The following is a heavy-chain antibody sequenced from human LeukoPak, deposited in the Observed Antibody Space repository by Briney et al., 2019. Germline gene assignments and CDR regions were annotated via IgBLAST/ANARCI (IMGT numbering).Heavy chain of an antibody. V-gene: IGHV3-74*01. J-gene: IGHJ4*02. CDR1: GFTFSSYW. D-gene: IGHD5-12*01. CDR3: AKDLISGYDHFDY. CDR2: INSDGSST. Sequence: HTGGSLRLSCAASGFTFSSYWMHWVRQAPGKGLVWVSRINSDGSSTSYADSVKGRFTISRDNSKNTLNLQMNSLRAEDTAVYYCAKDLISGYDHFDYWGQGTLVTVSS.